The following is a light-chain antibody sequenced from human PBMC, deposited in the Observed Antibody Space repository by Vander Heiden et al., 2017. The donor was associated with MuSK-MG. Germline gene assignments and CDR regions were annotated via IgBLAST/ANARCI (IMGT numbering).Light chain of an antibody. V-gene: IGKV3-20*01. J-gene: IGKJ2*01. Sequence: EIVLTQSPGTLSLSPGDRATLSCRASQSVTSTYLTWYQQKPGQAPRLLIYAASSRATGIPDRFSGSGSGTDFTLTISRLEPEDFAVYYCQQYGNSRYTFGQGTKLEI. CDR3: QQYGNSRYT. CDR1: QSVTSTY. CDR2: AAS.